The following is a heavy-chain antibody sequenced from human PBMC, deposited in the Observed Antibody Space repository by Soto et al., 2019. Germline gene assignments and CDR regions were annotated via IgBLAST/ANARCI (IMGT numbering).Heavy chain of an antibody. D-gene: IGHD2-15*01. CDR2: MSNDGSHT. J-gene: IGHJ4*02. V-gene: IGHV3-30*18. CDR1: GFTFSSNG. CDR3: TKGCSSSSNCYIVDY. Sequence: QVQLVESGGGAVQPGRSLRLSCAASGFTFSSNGMHWVRQAPGKGLEWVAVMSNDGSHTSYADSAKGRFTISRVNSKNALYLQMNRLRAEVSGRYYCTKGCSSSSNCYIVDYWGQGVLVTVSS.